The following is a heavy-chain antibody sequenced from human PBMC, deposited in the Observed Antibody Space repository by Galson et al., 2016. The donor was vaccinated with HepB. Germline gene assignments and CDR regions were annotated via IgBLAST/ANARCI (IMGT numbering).Heavy chain of an antibody. CDR2: ISSSSSYI. J-gene: IGHJ4*02. V-gene: IGHV3-21*01. CDR3: ARGDIVGAIFDY. CDR1: GFTFSSYS. D-gene: IGHD1-26*01. Sequence: SLRLSCAASGFTFSSYSMNWVRQAPGKGLEWVSSISSSSSYIYYADSVKGRFTISRDNAKNLLYLQMNSLRAEDTAVYYCARGDIVGAIFDYWGREPWSPSPQ.